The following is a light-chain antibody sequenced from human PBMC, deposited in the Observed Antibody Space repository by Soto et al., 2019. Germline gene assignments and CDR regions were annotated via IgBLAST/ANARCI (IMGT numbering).Light chain of an antibody. J-gene: IGKJ1*01. CDR2: KAS. Sequence: DIQLTQSPSTVSGSVGDRVTISCRASQTISSWLAWYQQKPGKAPKLLIYKASTLKSGVPSRFSGSGSGTEFTLTISSLQPDDFATYYCQQDNSYSEAFGQGTKVDI. CDR3: QQDNSYSEA. CDR1: QTISSW. V-gene: IGKV1-5*03.